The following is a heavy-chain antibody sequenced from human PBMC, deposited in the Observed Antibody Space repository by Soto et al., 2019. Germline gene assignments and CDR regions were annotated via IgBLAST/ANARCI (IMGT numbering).Heavy chain of an antibody. CDR3: ANTPPYCTNGVCYTKYYFDY. J-gene: IGHJ4*02. CDR1: GFTFSSYA. Sequence: GGSLRLSCAASGFTFSSYAMSWVRQAPGKGLEWVSAISGSGGSTYYADSVKGRFTISRDNSKNTLYLQMNSLRAEDTAVYYCANTPPYCTNGVCYTKYYFDYWGQGTLVTVSS. CDR2: ISGSGGST. V-gene: IGHV3-23*01. D-gene: IGHD2-8*01.